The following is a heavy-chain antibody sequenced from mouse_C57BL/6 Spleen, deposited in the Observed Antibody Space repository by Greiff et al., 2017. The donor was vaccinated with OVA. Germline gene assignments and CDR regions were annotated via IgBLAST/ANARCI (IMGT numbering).Heavy chain of an antibody. J-gene: IGHJ1*03. CDR3: AISDGYSFYWYFDV. V-gene: IGHV1-82*01. Sequence: QVQLQQSGPELVKPGASVKISCKASGYAFSSSWMNWVKQRPGKGLEWIGRIYPGDGDTNYNGKFKGKATLTADKSSSTAYMQLSSLTSEDSAVYFCAISDGYSFYWYFDVWGTGTTVTVSS. D-gene: IGHD2-3*01. CDR1: GYAFSSSW. CDR2: IYPGDGDT.